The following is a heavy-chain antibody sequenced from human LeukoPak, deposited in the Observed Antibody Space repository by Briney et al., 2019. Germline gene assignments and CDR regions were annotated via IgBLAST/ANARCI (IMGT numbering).Heavy chain of an antibody. J-gene: IGHJ4*02. CDR1: GGSISSYY. D-gene: IGHD3-22*01. V-gene: IGHV4-59*01. Sequence: SETLSLTCTVSGGSISSYYWSWIRQPPGKGLEWIGYIFYSGSTNYNPSLKGRVTISVDTSKNQFSLKLSSVTAADTAVYYCARTGTYYYDSSGYKDYFDYWGQGTLVTVSS. CDR2: IFYSGST. CDR3: ARTGTYYYDSSGYKDYFDY.